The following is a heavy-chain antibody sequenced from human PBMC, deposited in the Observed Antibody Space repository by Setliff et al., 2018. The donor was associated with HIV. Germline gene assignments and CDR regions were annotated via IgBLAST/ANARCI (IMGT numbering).Heavy chain of an antibody. CDR2: ISSTNKYI. V-gene: IGHV3-21*06. CDR3: ARRETGALYFGTFYYFGMDV. J-gene: IGHJ6*02. Sequence: GGSLRLSCATSGLTLNSYSMNWVRQAPGKGLEWVSSISSTNKYIYYAESVRGRFTISRDNAKNSLYLQMNSLRAEDTAVYYCARRETGALYFGTFYYFGMDVWGQGTTVTVSS. D-gene: IGHD3-10*01. CDR1: GLTLNSYS.